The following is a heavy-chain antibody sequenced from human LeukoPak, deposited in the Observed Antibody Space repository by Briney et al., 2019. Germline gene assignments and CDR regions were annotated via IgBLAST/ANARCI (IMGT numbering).Heavy chain of an antibody. V-gene: IGHV1-8*01. D-gene: IGHD6-19*01. Sequence: ASVKVSCKASGYTFTNYDINWVRQATGQGLEWMGWMNPNSGNTGYAQKFQGRLTMTRNTSISTAYMELSSLRSEDTAVYYCAVNERVTAVTGWGQGTLVTVSS. CDR3: AVNERVTAVTG. J-gene: IGHJ4*02. CDR1: GYTFTNYD. CDR2: MNPNSGNT.